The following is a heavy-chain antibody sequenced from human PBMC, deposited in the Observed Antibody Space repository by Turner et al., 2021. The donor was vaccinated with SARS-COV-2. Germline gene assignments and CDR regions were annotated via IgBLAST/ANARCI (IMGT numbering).Heavy chain of an antibody. CDR1: GGTFNTYA. D-gene: IGHD3-22*01. Sequence: QVQLVQSGAEVKKPGSSVKVSCKASGGTFNTYAISWVRQAPGQGLEWMGGIIPIFGTANYAQKCQGRVTITADESTSTAYMELSSLRSEDTAVYYCARARGVDYYDSSGQRFDPWGQGTLVTVSS. CDR3: ARARGVDYYDSSGQRFDP. V-gene: IGHV1-69*01. J-gene: IGHJ5*02. CDR2: IIPIFGTA.